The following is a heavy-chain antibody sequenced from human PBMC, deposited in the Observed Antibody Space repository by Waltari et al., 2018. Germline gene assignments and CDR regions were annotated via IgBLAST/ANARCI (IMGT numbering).Heavy chain of an antibody. Sequence: QLQLQESGPGLVKPSETLSLTCTVSGGSISSSRYHWGWIRQPPGKGLEWIGSIYYSGSTYYNPSLKSRVTISVDTSKNQFSLKLSSVTAADTAVYYCASDIAVAGPIDYWGQGTLVTVSS. CDR2: IYYSGST. CDR3: ASDIAVAGPIDY. CDR1: GGSISSSRYH. V-gene: IGHV4-39*01. J-gene: IGHJ4*02. D-gene: IGHD6-19*01.